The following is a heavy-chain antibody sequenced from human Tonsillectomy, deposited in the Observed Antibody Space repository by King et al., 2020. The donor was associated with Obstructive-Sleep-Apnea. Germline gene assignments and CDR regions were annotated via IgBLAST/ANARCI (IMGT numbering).Heavy chain of an antibody. D-gene: IGHD4-23*01. J-gene: IGHJ3*02. V-gene: IGHV3-30*04. Sequence: VQLVESGGGVVHPGRSLRLSCAASGFTFSSYAMHWVRQAPGKGLEWVAVISYDGSNKYYADSVKGRFTISRDNSKNTLYLQMNSLRAEDTAVYYCASDGYGGNPQRPFDIWGQGTMVTVSS. CDR1: GFTFSSYA. CDR3: ASDGYGGNPQRPFDI. CDR2: ISYDGSNK.